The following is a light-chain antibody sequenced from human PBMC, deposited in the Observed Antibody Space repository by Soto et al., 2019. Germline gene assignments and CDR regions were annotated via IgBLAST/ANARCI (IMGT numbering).Light chain of an antibody. CDR2: EVR. CDR1: SSDVGGYNY. Sequence: QSVLTQPASVSGSPGQSITISCTGTSSDVGGYNYVSWYQQHPGKAPKLIIYEVRNRPSGVPNRFSGSKSGNRASLTISGLQAEDEADYYCSSYTSSSTLCVFGTGTKATVL. V-gene: IGLV2-14*01. CDR3: SSYTSSSTLCV. J-gene: IGLJ1*01.